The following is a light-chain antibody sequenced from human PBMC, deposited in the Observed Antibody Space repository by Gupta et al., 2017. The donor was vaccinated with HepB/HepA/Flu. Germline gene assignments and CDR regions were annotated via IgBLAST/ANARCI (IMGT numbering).Light chain of an antibody. CDR3: QQLNSYPPFT. Sequence: DIQLTQSPSFLSASVGDRVSITCRASHGISSYLAWYQQKPGKAPKLLIYDSSTLQSGGPSRFSGSGSWTEFTLTIISLQPEDFATYYCQQLNSYPPFTFGPGTKVEIK. CDR2: DSS. J-gene: IGKJ3*01. V-gene: IGKV1-9*01. CDR1: HGISSY.